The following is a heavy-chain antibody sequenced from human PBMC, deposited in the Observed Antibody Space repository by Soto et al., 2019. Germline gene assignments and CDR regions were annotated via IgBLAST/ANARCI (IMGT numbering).Heavy chain of an antibody. CDR2: INHSGST. Sequence: PSETLSLTCAVYGGSFSGYYWSWIRQPPGKGLEWIGEINHSGSTNYNPSLKSRVTISVDTSKNQFSLKLSSVTAADTAVYYCARGIVVVPAAFYYYYYYMDVWGKGTTVTVSS. V-gene: IGHV4-34*01. D-gene: IGHD2-2*01. J-gene: IGHJ6*03. CDR3: ARGIVVVPAAFYYYYYYMDV. CDR1: GGSFSGYY.